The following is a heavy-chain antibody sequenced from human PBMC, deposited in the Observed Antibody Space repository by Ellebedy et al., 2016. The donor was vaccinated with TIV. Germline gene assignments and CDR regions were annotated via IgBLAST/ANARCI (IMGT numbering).Heavy chain of an antibody. CDR2: INHSGST. CDR3: ARAFQYSSGWAFDY. Sequence: MPSETLSLTCAVHGGSLSSDYWRWIRQSPEKGLEWIGEINHSGSTSYNPSLKSRVSISVDTPKKQFSLKLSVVTAADTAVYYWARAFQYSSGWAFDYWGQGTLVTVSS. D-gene: IGHD6-19*01. CDR1: GGSLSSDY. V-gene: IGHV4-34*01. J-gene: IGHJ4*02.